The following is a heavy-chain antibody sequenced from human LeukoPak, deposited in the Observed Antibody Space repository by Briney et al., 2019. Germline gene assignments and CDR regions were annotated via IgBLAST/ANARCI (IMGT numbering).Heavy chain of an antibody. CDR2: INPNSGGT. CDR1: GYTFTGYY. D-gene: IGHD6-13*01. J-gene: IGHJ4*02. V-gene: IGHV1-2*02. Sequence: ASVKVSCKASGYTFTGYYMHWVRQAPGQGLEWMGWINPNSGGTNYAQKFQGRDTMTGDTSISTAYMELSRLRSDDTAVYYCARPNSSSWKYSPDYWGQGTLVTVSS. CDR3: ARPNSSSWKYSPDY.